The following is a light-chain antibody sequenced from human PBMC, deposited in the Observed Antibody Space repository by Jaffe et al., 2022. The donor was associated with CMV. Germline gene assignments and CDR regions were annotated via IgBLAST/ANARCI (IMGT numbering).Light chain of an antibody. CDR1: SSDIGNYNL. CDR2: EVG. CDR3: CSYAGSGTWV. V-gene: IGLV2-23*02. J-gene: IGLJ3*02. Sequence: QSALTQPASVSGSLGQSITISCTGTSSDIGNYNLVSWYQQHPGKAPKLMIYEVGKRPSGVSNRLSGSKSGNTASLTISGLQAEDEADYYCCSYAGSGTWVFGGGTKLTVL.